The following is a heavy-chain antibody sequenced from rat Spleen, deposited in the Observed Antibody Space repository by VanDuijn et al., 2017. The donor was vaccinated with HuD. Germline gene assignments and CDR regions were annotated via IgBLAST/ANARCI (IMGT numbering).Heavy chain of an antibody. CDR3: ARHPDYSNYFDY. D-gene: IGHD1-1*01. CDR1: GFTFSNYG. J-gene: IGHJ2*01. V-gene: IGHV5S13*01. CDR2: ISTGGGST. Sequence: EVQLVESGGGLVQPGRSLKLSCAASGFTFSNYGMAWVRQTPTKGLEWVASISTGGGSTYYRDSVKGRFTVSRDNAKSTLYLQMDSLRSEDTATYYCARHPDYSNYFDYWGQGVMVTVSS.